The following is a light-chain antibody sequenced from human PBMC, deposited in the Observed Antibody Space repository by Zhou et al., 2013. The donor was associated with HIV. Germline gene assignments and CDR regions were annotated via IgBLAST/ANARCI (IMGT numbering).Light chain of an antibody. J-gene: IGKJ2*01. CDR1: QSLNGD. CDR3: QQYNNWPPNT. Sequence: EIVLTQSPGTLSLSPGERATLSCRASQSLNGDLAWYQQKPGQPPRLLIYRASTRATGLPARFSGSGSGTEFTLTINTMQSEDFAVYYCQQYNNWPPNTFGQGTKLEIK. CDR2: RAS. V-gene: IGKV3-15*01.